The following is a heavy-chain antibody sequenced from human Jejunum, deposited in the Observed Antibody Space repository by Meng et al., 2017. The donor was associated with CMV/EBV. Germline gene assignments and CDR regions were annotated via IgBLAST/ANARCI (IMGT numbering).Heavy chain of an antibody. CDR3: ARAGSASWSPDS. CDR1: GVPFSSYA. CDR2: ISYDGVNK. J-gene: IGHJ5*01. V-gene: IGHV3-30*04. D-gene: IGHD2-2*01. Sequence: SCAASGVPFSSYAMHWVRQAPGKGLEWVAVISYDGVNKHYADSVKGRFTISRDISKNTLFLQMNSLRVDDTAVYYCARAGSASWSPDSWGQGTLVTVSS.